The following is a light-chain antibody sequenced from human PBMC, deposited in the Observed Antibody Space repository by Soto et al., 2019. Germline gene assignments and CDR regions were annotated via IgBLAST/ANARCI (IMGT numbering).Light chain of an antibody. CDR1: QSVSSD. V-gene: IGKV3-15*01. CDR3: QHYKNRPLT. J-gene: IGKJ4*01. Sequence: EVVMTQSPATLSVSPGERPTLSCRASQSVSSDLAWYQHKPGQAPRLLIYGASSRATGIPVRFSGSGSGTEFTLTISSLQSEDVAVYYCQHYKNRPLTFGGGTKVDIK. CDR2: GAS.